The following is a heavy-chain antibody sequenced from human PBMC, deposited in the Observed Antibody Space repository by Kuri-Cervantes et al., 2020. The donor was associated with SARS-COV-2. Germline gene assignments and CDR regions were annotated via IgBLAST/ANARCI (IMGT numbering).Heavy chain of an antibody. CDR2: ISYDGSNK. CDR3: AKWAENYYDSSGYYYKDYYYCMDV. D-gene: IGHD3-22*01. CDR1: GFTFSSYG. Sequence: SLKTSCASSGFTFSSYGMHWVRQAPGKGREWVAVISYDGSNKYYADSVKGRFTISRDNSKNTLYLQMNSLRAEDTAVYYCAKWAENYYDSSGYYYKDYYYCMDVWGQGTTVTVSS. V-gene: IGHV3-30*18. J-gene: IGHJ6*02.